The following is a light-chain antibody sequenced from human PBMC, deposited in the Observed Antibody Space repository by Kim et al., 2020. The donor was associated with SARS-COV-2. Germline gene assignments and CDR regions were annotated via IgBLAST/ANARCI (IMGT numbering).Light chain of an antibody. J-gene: IGKJ1*01. CDR1: QSVFNW. Sequence: DVQMTQSPSTLSASVGDRVTITCRASQSVFNWLAWYQQKPGKAPKLLIYKASTLESGVPSRFSGSGSGTEFTLTISSLQPDDFATYSCLKSHTYPWTFGQGTKVDIK. CDR2: KAS. V-gene: IGKV1-5*03. CDR3: LKSHTYPWT.